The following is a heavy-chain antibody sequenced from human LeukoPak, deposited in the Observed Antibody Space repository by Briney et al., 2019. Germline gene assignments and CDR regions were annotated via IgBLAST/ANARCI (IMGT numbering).Heavy chain of an antibody. CDR1: GFTFSSYA. J-gene: IGHJ4*02. D-gene: IGHD3-10*01. V-gene: IGHV3-30*18. Sequence: PGGSLRLSCAASGFTFSSYAMSWVRQAPGKGPEWVAVISYDGSNEYYADSVKGRFTISRDNSKNTLYLQMNSLRAEDTAVYYCAKDWYSGSGSPAYYYFAYWGQGTLVTVSS. CDR3: AKDWYSGSGSPAYYYFAY. CDR2: ISYDGSNE.